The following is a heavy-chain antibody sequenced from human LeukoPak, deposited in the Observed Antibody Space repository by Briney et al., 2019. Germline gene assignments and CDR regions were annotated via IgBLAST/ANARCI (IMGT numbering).Heavy chain of an antibody. V-gene: IGHV4-59*02. J-gene: IGHJ5*02. D-gene: IGHD1-14*01. CDR3: ARGSTGQYDP. CDR2: VHHSENS. Sequence: SETLSRTCSVSGVSVNSHYWSWIRQSPGKGLEWIAYVHHSENSNSNPSLKSRVTTSVDTSRNHFSLKLTSVTAADTAIYYCARGSTGQYDPWGQGILVTVSS. CDR1: GVSVNSHY.